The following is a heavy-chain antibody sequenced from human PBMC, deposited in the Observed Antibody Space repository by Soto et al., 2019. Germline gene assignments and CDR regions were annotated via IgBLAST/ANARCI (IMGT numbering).Heavy chain of an antibody. CDR2: ISDDGVNK. J-gene: IGHJ4*02. D-gene: IGHD2-8*01. V-gene: IGHV3-30*03. CDR3: ARAREDLVLLVALDY. CDR1: GFRFSDYA. Sequence: ESGGGVVQPGRSLRLSCAASGFRFSDYAMHWVRQAPGKGLEWVAVISDDGVNKYYLDSVKGRFTISRDNSKNTLYLQMNSLSTDDTAVYYCARAREDLVLLVALDYWGQGTLLTVSS.